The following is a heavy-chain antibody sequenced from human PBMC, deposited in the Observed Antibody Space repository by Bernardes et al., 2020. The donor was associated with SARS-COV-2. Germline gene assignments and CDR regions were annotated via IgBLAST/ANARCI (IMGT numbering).Heavy chain of an antibody. Sequence: GGSLRLSCAASGFTFNNYAMTWVRQAPGKGLEWVSSIRDSDDKTYYADSVKGRFTISGDRSTNTLYLQMSSLRVEDTAVYYCARGQVLGHDYWGQGTLVTVSS. D-gene: IGHD1-26*01. CDR1: GFTFNNYA. CDR2: IRDSDDKT. V-gene: IGHV3-23*01. J-gene: IGHJ4*02. CDR3: ARGQVLGHDY.